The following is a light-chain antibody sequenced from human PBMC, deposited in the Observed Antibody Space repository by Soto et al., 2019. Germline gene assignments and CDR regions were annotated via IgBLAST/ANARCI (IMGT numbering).Light chain of an antibody. CDR1: QSVSSN. CDR2: GAS. Sequence: SPASVSISAGHRAPISCGSSQSVSSNLAWYQQKPGQAPRLLIYGASTRATGIPARFSGSGSGTEFILTISSLQSEDFAVYYCQQYSNWNLWPFGQGTKVEI. J-gene: IGKJ1*01. CDR3: QQYSNWNLWP. V-gene: IGKV3-15*01.